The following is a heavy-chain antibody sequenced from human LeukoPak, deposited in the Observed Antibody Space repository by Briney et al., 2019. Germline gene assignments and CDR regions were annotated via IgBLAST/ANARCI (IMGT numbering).Heavy chain of an antibody. Sequence: GASVKVSCKVSGYTLTELSMHSVRQAPGQRLECMGWINPNSGGTNYAQKFQGRVTMTRDTSISTAYMELSRLRSDDTTVYYCTRGRRYCSSTSCSLDAFDIWGQGTMVTVSS. V-gene: IGHV1-2*02. CDR2: INPNSGGT. D-gene: IGHD2-2*01. CDR1: GYTLTELS. CDR3: TRGRRYCSSTSCSLDAFDI. J-gene: IGHJ3*02.